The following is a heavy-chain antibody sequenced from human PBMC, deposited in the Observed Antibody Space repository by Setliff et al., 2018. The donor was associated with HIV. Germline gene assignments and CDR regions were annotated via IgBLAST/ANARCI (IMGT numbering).Heavy chain of an antibody. CDR2: IDPSDSYT. V-gene: IGHV5-10-1*01. Sequence: PGESLKISCKGSGYSFTSYWINWVRQMPGKGLEWMGRIDPSDSYTNYNPSFQGHVTISAYKSSSTAYMEVSRLRSDDTAVYYCARAHCSSSGCYEYSYYGMDVWGQGTTVTVSS. J-gene: IGHJ6*02. CDR1: GYSFTSYW. CDR3: ARAHCSSSGCYEYSYYGMDV. D-gene: IGHD2-2*01.